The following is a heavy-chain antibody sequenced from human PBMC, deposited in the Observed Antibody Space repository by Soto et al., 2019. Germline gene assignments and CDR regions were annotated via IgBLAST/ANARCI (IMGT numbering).Heavy chain of an antibody. CDR1: GYTFTSNG. D-gene: IGHD2-2*01. CDR3: GRGXXYCISTXCSVMDV. J-gene: IGHJ6*02. V-gene: IGHV1-2*02. CDR2: INPKSGGT. Sequence: VXVSGRASGYTFTSNGISWVRQAPGQGIERMGWINPKSGGTNYEQKFQGGVTMTRETSISTAYMELSRRRCDDTAVNNCGRGXXYCISTXCSVMDVWGQGTPVTVSS.